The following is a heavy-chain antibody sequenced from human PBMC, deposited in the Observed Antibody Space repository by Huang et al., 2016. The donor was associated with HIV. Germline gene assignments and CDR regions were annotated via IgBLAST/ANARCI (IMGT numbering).Heavy chain of an antibody. CDR2: SDPRGGSR. CDR1: GYTFPSYY. V-gene: IGHV1-46*01. Sequence: QVQLVQSGAEVKKPGSSVKVTCKTSGYTFPSYYIHWVRPAPDRGLEWMGISDPRGGSRIYEQKVQDRVNMTWDTSTSTVFMELSSLTYEDTAVYFCARAVSSERDFDSWGQGTLVTVSS. CDR3: ARAVSSERDFDS. D-gene: IGHD3-16*02. J-gene: IGHJ4*02.